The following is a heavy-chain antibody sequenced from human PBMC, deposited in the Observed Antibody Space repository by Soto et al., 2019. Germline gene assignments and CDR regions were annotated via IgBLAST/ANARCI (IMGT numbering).Heavy chain of an antibody. CDR1: GGSISSSSYY. D-gene: IGHD5-18*01. J-gene: IGHJ6*02. CDR3: ARLLRGYSYSLYYYYGMDV. V-gene: IGHV4-39*01. Sequence: SETLSLTCTVSGGSISSSSYYWGWIRQPPWKGLEWIGSIYYSGSTYYNPSLKSRVTISVDTSKNQFSLKLSSVTAADTAVYYCARLLRGYSYSLYYYYGMDVWGQGXTVTVYS. CDR2: IYYSGST.